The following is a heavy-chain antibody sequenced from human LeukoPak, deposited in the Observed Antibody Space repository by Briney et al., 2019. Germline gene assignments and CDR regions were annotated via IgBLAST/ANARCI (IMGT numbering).Heavy chain of an antibody. D-gene: IGHD2-15*01. J-gene: IGHJ5*02. CDR1: GFTFSDSY. CDR2: ISSSGSTI. CDR3: ARLGYCGGGSCYPNWFDP. V-gene: IGHV3-11*01. Sequence: GGPLRLSCAASGFTFSDSYMSWIRQAPGKGLEWVSYISSSGSTINYADSVKGRFTISRDNAKNSLYLQMNSLRAEDTAVYFCARLGYCGGGSCYPNWFDPWGQGTLVTVSS.